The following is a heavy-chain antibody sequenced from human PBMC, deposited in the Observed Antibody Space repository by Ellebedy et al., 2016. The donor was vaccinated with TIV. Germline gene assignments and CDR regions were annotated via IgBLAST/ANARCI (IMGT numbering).Heavy chain of an antibody. CDR1: GFTFRSHA. D-gene: IGHD3/OR15-3a*01. CDR3: ARVGLGVARSFDP. V-gene: IGHV3-30*07. CDR2: ISYDGSNK. J-gene: IGHJ5*02. Sequence: GESLKISCAASGFTFRSHAMHCVRQAPGKGLEWVAVISYDGSNKYYAHSVKGRFTISRDNSKNTLYLQMNSLRAEDTAVYYCARVGLGVARSFDPWGQGTLVTVSS.